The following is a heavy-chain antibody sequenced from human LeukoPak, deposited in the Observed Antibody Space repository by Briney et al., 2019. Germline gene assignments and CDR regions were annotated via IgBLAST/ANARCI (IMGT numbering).Heavy chain of an antibody. CDR3: VRQFGS. V-gene: IGHV3-48*01. CDR1: GFTFSDHI. Sequence: GGSLRLSCAASGFTFSDHIMNWVRQLPGKRLEWVAYVSGSGSTVYYADSVKGRFTISRDNGKSSLYLQMNSLRVEDTALYYCVRQFGSWGQGTLVTVSS. J-gene: IGHJ4*02. CDR2: VSGSGSTV.